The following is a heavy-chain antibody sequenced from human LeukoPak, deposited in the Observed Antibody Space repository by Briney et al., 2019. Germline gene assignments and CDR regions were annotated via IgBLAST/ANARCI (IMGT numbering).Heavy chain of an antibody. D-gene: IGHD2-2*01. J-gene: IGHJ5*01. CDR2: IDYSGTT. Sequence: SETLSLTCTVSGVSITGNDQFWSWIRQPPGKGLEWIGYIDYSGTTYYNPSLKGRVNMSRDTSKNQFSLNLNSVTAADTAFYYCGGGLGYCSSTRCPPDSWGQGTLVTVCS. CDR1: GVSITGNDQF. V-gene: IGHV4-30-4*01. CDR3: GGGLGYCSSTRCPPDS.